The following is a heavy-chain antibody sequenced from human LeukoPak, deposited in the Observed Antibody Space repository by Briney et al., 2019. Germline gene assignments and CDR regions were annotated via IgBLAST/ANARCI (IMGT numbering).Heavy chain of an antibody. V-gene: IGHV3-33*01. CDR3: ARDFGWFGEYYYYGMDV. CDR2: IWYDGSNK. CDR1: GFTFSSYG. J-gene: IGHJ6*02. Sequence: SGRSLGLSCAASGFTFSSYGMHGVRQAPGKELEWVAVIWYDGSNKYYADSVKGRFTISRDNSKNTLYLQMNSLRAEDTAVYYCARDFGWFGEYYYYGMDVWGQGTTVTVSS. D-gene: IGHD3-10*01.